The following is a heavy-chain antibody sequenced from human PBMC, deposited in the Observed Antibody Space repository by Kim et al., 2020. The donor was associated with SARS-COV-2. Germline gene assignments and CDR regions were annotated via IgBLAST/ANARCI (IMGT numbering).Heavy chain of an antibody. CDR3: ARGGITIFGATYGMDV. V-gene: IGHV4-34*01. D-gene: IGHD3-3*01. Sequence: SETLSLTCAVYGGSFSGYYWSWIRQPPGKGLEWIGEINHSGSTNYNPSLKSRVTISVDTSKNQFSLKLSSVTAADTAVYYCARGGITIFGATYGMDVWGQGTTVTVSS. CDR2: INHSGST. CDR1: GGSFSGYY. J-gene: IGHJ6*02.